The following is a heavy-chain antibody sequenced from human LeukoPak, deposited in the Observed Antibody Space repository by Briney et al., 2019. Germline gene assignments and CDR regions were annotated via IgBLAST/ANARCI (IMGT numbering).Heavy chain of an antibody. V-gene: IGHV1-2*02. J-gene: IGHJ4*02. D-gene: IGHD6-13*01. CDR3: ARDQGGYYSSSWVFDY. CDR2: INPNSGGT. Sequence: ASVKVSCRASGYTFTGYYMHWVRQAPGQGLEWMGWINPNSGGTNFAQNFQGRVTMTRDTSISTAYMELSRLRSDDTAVYYCARDQGGYYSSSWVFDYWGQGTLVTVSS. CDR1: GYTFTGYY.